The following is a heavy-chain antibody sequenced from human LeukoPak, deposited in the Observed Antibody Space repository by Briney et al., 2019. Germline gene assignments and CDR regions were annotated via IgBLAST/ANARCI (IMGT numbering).Heavy chain of an antibody. CDR3: ARDRRYCSGGSCHQYGMDV. CDR2: INPNSGGT. CDR1: GYTFTCYY. D-gene: IGHD2-15*01. V-gene: IGHV1-2*02. Sequence: ASVKVSCKASGYTFTCYYMHWARQAPGQGLEWMGWINPNSGGTNNAQKFQGRVTMTRDTSISTAYMELSRLRSDDTAVYYCARDRRYCSGGSCHQYGMDVWGQGTTVTVSS. J-gene: IGHJ6*02.